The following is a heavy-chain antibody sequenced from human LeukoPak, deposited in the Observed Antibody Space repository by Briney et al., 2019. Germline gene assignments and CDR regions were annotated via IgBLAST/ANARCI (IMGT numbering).Heavy chain of an antibody. CDR1: GGSISSYY. D-gene: IGHD6-19*01. CDR3: ARDTGYSSGWYYFDY. J-gene: IGHJ4*02. CDR2: IYYSGST. Sequence: SETLSLTCTVSGGSISSYYWSWIRQPPGKGLEWIGYIYYSGSTNYNSSLKSRVTISVDTSKNQFSLKLSSVTAADTAVYYRARDTGYSSGWYYFDYWGQGTLVTVSS. V-gene: IGHV4-59*01.